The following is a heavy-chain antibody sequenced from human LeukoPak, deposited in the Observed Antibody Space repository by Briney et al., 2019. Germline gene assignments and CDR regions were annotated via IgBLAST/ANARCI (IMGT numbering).Heavy chain of an antibody. Sequence: GGSLRLSCAASGFSLSGYWMSWVRQAPGKGLEWVARLHADGSEKYNVGSVKGRFTISGDNAKNSLYLQMNSLRVEDTAVYYCARGGYSFDYLGQGTLVTVSS. J-gene: IGHJ4*02. CDR2: LHADGSEK. D-gene: IGHD5-12*01. CDR1: GFSLSGYW. V-gene: IGHV3-7*01. CDR3: ARGGYSFDY.